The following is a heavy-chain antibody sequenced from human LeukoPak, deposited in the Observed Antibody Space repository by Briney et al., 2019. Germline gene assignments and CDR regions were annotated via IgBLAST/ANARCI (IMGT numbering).Heavy chain of an antibody. Sequence: GESLRLSCAASGFTFSSCWMRWVRQAPGKGLEWVANIKQDGSEKNYVDSVKGRFTISRDNAKNSLYLQMNSLRAEDTAVYYCASGLELDYWGQGTLVTVSS. CDR2: IKQDGSEK. J-gene: IGHJ4*02. CDR1: GFTFSSCW. V-gene: IGHV3-7*03. CDR3: ASGLELDY.